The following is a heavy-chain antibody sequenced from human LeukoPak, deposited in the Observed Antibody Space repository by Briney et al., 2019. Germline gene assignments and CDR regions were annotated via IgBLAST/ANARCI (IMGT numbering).Heavy chain of an antibody. D-gene: IGHD2-2*01. CDR3: ARVGGYCSSTSCYPYYYYYYYMDV. CDR2: ISTFNGNT. CDR1: GYTFTVYG. Sequence: ASVKLSCKASGYTFTVYGISWVRRAPGPGLGGRGWISTFNGNTNYAQKLQGRVTMTTDTSTSTAYMELRSLRSDDTAVYYCARVGGYCSSTSCYPYYYYYYYMDVWGKGTTVSVSS. J-gene: IGHJ6*03. V-gene: IGHV1-18*01.